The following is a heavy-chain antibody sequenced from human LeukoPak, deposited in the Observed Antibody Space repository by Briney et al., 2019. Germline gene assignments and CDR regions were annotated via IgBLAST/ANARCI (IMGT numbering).Heavy chain of an antibody. J-gene: IGHJ6*04. D-gene: IGHD3-10*02. Sequence: ETLSLTCTVSGGSISINSYYWAWVRQAPGKGLEWVSSISSSSSYIYYADSVKGRFTISRDNAKNSLYLQMNSLRAEDTAVYYCAELGITMIGGVWGKGTTVTISS. CDR1: GGSISINSYY. CDR3: AELGITMIGGV. CDR2: ISSSSSYI. V-gene: IGHV3-21*01.